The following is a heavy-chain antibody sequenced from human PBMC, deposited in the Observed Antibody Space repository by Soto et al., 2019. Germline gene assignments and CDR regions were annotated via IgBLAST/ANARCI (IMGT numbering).Heavy chain of an antibody. J-gene: IGHJ6*02. V-gene: IGHV1-18*04. CDR1: GYTFTSYG. D-gene: IGHD6-19*01. CDR2: ISAYNGNT. Sequence: ASVKVSCKASGYTFTSYGISWVRKAPGQGLEWMGWISAYNGNTNYAQKLQGRVTMTTDTSTSTAYMELGSLRSDDTAVYYCARTLFSSGWSRGYYYGMDVWGQGTTVTVSS. CDR3: ARTLFSSGWSRGYYYGMDV.